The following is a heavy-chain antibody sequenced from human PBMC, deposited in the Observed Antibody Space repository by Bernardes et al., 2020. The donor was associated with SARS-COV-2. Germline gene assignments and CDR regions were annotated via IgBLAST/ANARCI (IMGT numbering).Heavy chain of an antibody. V-gene: IGHV5-51*01. CDR2: IYPGDADT. D-gene: IGHD2-15*01. Sequence: GASLKISSKGSAYGFTNYCIAWVRQMPGKGLEWMGIIYPGDADTTYSPSFQGQVTISADKSISTAYLQWSSLKASDTAMYYCARGPVEMATHVYFDCWGQGTLVTVSS. CDR3: ARGPVEMATHVYFDC. J-gene: IGHJ4*02. CDR1: AYGFTNYC.